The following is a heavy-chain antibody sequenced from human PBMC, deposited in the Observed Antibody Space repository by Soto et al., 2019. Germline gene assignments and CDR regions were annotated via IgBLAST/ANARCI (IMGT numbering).Heavy chain of an antibody. CDR2: IYYSGST. V-gene: IGHV4-59*08. J-gene: IGHJ4*02. CDR1: GGSISSYY. D-gene: IGHD3-3*01. CDR3: ARFDFWSGYYLYDY. Sequence: PSETLSLTCTVSGGSISSYYWSWIRQPPGKGLEWIGYIYYSGSTNYNPSLKSRVTISVDTSKNQFSLKLSSVTAADTAVYYCARFDFWSGYYLYDYWCQGTLVTVSS.